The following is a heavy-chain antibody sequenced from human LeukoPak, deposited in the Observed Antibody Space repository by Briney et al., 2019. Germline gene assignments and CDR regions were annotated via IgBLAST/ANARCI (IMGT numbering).Heavy chain of an antibody. CDR3: ARNDDSSGYYPSNFQH. V-gene: IGHV1-69*05. CDR1: GGTFSSYA. Sequence: SVKVSCKASGGTFSSYAISWVRQAPGQGLEWMGRIIPIFGTANYAQKFQGRVTITTDESTSTAYMELSSLRSEDTAVYYCARNDDSSGYYPSNFQHWGQGTLVTVS. D-gene: IGHD3-22*01. J-gene: IGHJ1*01. CDR2: IIPIFGTA.